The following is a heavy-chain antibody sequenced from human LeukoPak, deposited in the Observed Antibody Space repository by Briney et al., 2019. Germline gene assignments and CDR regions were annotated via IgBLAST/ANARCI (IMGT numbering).Heavy chain of an antibody. V-gene: IGHV3-11*04. CDR2: ISSSGSTI. J-gene: IGHJ4*02. CDR1: GFTFSDYY. CDR3: ARDPRIVGARDRDY. D-gene: IGHD1-26*01. Sequence: GGSLRLSCAASGFTFSDYYMSWIRQAPGKGLEWVSYISSSGSTIYYADSVKGRFTTSRDNAKNSLYLQMNSLRAEDTAVYYCARDPRIVGARDRDYWGQGTLVTVSS.